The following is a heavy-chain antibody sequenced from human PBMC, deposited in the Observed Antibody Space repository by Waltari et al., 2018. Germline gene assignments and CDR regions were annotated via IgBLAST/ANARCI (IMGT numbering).Heavy chain of an antibody. Sequence: APGQGLEWMGWINPNSGGTNYAQKFQGRVTMTRDTSISTAYMELSRLRSDDTAVYYCASMTTVVTPAYYGMDVWGQGTTVTVSS. CDR2: INPNSGGT. D-gene: IGHD4-17*01. V-gene: IGHV1-2*02. J-gene: IGHJ6*02. CDR3: ASMTTVVTPAYYGMDV.